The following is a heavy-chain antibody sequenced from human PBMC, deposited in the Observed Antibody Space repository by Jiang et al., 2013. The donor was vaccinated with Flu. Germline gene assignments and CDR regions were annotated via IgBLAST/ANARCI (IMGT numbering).Heavy chain of an antibody. CDR1: GGSFSGYY. D-gene: IGHD2/OR15-2a*01. J-gene: IGHJ4*02. CDR2: INHSGRT. CDR3: ARGFELKQLEDSMPSY. Sequence: LLKPSETLSLTCAVYGGSFSGYYWSWIRQPPGKGLEWIGEINHSGRTNYNPSLKSRVTISVDTSKNQFSLKLSSVTAADTAVYYCARGFELKQLEDSMPSYWGQGMLVTVSS. V-gene: IGHV4-34*01.